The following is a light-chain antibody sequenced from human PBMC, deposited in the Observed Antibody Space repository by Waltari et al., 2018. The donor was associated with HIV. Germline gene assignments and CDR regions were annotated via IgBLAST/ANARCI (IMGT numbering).Light chain of an antibody. V-gene: IGLV2-14*01. CDR2: DVS. CDR3: SSYTSTYV. J-gene: IGLJ1*01. CDR1: SSDVGGYNY. Sequence: QSALTQPASVSGSPGQSITISCTGTSSDVGGYNYVSWYQQHPGKAPKLMIYDVSNLPSGVSNRFSGSKSGNTASLTISGLQAEDEADYYCSSYTSTYVFGTGTKVTVL.